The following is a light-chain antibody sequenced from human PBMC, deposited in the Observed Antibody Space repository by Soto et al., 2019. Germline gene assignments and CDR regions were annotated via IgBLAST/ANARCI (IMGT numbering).Light chain of an antibody. CDR3: QQYDVYPFT. CDR1: HSISSW. V-gene: IGKV1-5*01. CDR2: DAS. J-gene: IGKJ3*01. Sequence: DIQMTQSPSTLSASVGDRVTITCRASHSISSWLARYQQKPGKAPKLLIYDASNLESGVPSRFSGSGSGTEFTLTISSLQPDDFATYYCQQYDVYPFTFGPGTKVDIK.